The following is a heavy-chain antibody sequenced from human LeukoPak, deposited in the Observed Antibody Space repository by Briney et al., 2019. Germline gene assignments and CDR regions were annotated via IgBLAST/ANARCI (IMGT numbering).Heavy chain of an antibody. V-gene: IGHV3-23*01. J-gene: IGHJ5*02. Sequence: PGGSLRLSCAASGFTFSSYAMSWVRQAPGKGLEWVSVIYTSGGSTYYADSVKGRFTISRDNSKNTLYLQMNGLRAEDTAVYYCAKDYYGSGSYYYNWFDPWGQGTLVTVSS. CDR1: GFTFSSYA. CDR2: IYTSGGST. D-gene: IGHD3-10*01. CDR3: AKDYYGSGSYYYNWFDP.